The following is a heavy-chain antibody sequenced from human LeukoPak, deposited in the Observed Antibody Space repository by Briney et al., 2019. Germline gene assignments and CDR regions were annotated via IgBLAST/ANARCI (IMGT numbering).Heavy chain of an antibody. Sequence: PSETLSLTCAVSGGSISSYYWSWIRQPAGKGLEWIGRIYTSGSTNYNPSLKSRVTMSVDTSKNQFSLKLSSVTAADTAVYYCARDLPASYGDYLYNWFDPWGQGTLVTVSS. CDR2: IYTSGST. CDR3: ARDLPASYGDYLYNWFDP. V-gene: IGHV4-4*07. D-gene: IGHD4-17*01. CDR1: GGSISSYY. J-gene: IGHJ5*02.